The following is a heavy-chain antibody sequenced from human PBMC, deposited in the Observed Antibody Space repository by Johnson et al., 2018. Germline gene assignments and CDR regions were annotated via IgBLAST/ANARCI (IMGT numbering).Heavy chain of an antibody. CDR2: IIHIFGTP. CDR1: GGTFSSYA. V-gene: IGHV1-69*01. J-gene: IGHJ6*02. CDR3: ARAPRAAPVYYYGMGV. Sequence: QVQLQESGAEVKKPGSSVKVSCKASGGTFSSYAINWVRQAPGKGLEWMGGIIHIFGTPNYAQKVQGRVTITADEAKTTAYMERRSLRSEDTAVYYCARAPRAAPVYYYGMGVWGQGNTVTVSS. D-gene: IGHD6-25*01.